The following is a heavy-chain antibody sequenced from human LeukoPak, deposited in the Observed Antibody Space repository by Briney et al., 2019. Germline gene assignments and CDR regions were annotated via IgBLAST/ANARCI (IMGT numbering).Heavy chain of an antibody. CDR3: AREIAADRGFDS. V-gene: IGHV3-30*02. CDR2: IRYDGSNK. Sequence: GGSLRLSCAASGFTFSSYGMHWVRQAPGKGLEWVAFIRYDGSNKYYADSVKGRFTISRDNGKNALYLQMNSLRAEDTAVYYCAREIAADRGFDSWGQGTLVTVSS. CDR1: GFTFSSYG. J-gene: IGHJ4*02. D-gene: IGHD6-6*01.